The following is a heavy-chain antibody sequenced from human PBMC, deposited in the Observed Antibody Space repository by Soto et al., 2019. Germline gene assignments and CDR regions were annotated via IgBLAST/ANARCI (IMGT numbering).Heavy chain of an antibody. D-gene: IGHD3-22*01. V-gene: IGHV1-69*06. CDR3: ARGGIHFYDDSGHAFDY. CDR2: IIPIFGTA. J-gene: IGHJ4*02. Sequence: QVQLVQSGAEVKKPGSPLKVSCKASGDTFDIYGFNWVRQAPGQGLEWLGTIIPIFGTADYAQKFEGRVSITADKSTSTAYMELASLTSEDSAIYYCARGGIHFYDDSGHAFDYWGQGTLITVSS. CDR1: GDTFDIYG.